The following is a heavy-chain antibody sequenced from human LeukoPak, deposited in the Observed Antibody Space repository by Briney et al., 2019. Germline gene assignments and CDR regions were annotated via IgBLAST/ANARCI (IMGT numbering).Heavy chain of an antibody. CDR3: ARDSSSAVLRYFDWSLGGAFDI. D-gene: IGHD3-9*01. J-gene: IGHJ3*02. CDR2: ISAYNSNT. CDR1: GYTFTSYG. Sequence: ASVKVSCKASGYTFTSYGISWVRQAPGHGLEWMGWISAYNSNTNYAQKLQGRGTITTDSSTSTAYMELRSLKSDDTAVYYCARDSSSAVLRYFDWSLGGAFDIWGQGTMVTVSS. V-gene: IGHV1-18*01.